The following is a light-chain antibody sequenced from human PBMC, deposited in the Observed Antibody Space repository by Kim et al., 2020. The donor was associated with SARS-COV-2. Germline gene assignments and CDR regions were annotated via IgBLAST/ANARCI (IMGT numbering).Light chain of an antibody. CDR1: QDILNN. CDR3: QQYNNWPIT. V-gene: IGKV3-15*01. CDR2: AAS. J-gene: IGKJ5*01. Sequence: ETVMTQSPGTLSMSPGERASLSCTASQDILNNLAWYQQKPGQAPRLLLYAASTRATGIPARFSGGGSGTDFTLTISNLQSEDFAVYYCQQYNNWPITFGHGTRLEIK.